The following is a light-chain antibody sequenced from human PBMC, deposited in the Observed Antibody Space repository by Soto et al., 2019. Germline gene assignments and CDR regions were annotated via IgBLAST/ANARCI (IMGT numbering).Light chain of an antibody. Sequence: QSVLTQAPSASGTPGQRVTISCSGSSSNIGSDSVNWYQQLPGTAPKLLIYNNNQRPSGVPDRFSGSKSGTSASLAISGLQPEDEADYYCAAWDDSLNGVVFGGGTKLTVL. CDR3: AAWDDSLNGVV. CDR2: NNN. V-gene: IGLV1-44*01. CDR1: SSNIGSDS. J-gene: IGLJ2*01.